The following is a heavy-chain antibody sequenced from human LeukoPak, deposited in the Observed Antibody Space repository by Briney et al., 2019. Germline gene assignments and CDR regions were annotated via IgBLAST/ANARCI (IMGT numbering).Heavy chain of an antibody. CDR2: IKQDGSEK. D-gene: IGHD5/OR15-5a*01. Sequence: GGSLRLSCAASGFTFSSYGMSWVRQAPGKGLEWVANIKQDGSEKYYVDSVKGRFTISRDNAKNSLYLQMNSLRAEDTAVYYCASVGNGVYGTYYFDYWGQGTLVTVSS. V-gene: IGHV3-7*03. CDR3: ASVGNGVYGTYYFDY. CDR1: GFTFSSYG. J-gene: IGHJ4*02.